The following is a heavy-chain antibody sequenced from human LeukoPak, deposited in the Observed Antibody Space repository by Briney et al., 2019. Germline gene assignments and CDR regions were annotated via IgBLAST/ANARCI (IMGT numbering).Heavy chain of an antibody. CDR3: ARGMVRGVTGYYYYGMDV. CDR2: ISAYNGNT. D-gene: IGHD3-10*01. J-gene: IGHJ6*02. V-gene: IGHV1-18*01. CDR1: GYTFTSYG. Sequence: ASVKVSCKASGYTFTSYGISWVRQAPGQGLEWMGWISAYNGNTNYAQKLQGRVTMTTDTSTSTAYMELRSLRSGDTAVYYCARGMVRGVTGYYYYGMDVWGQGTTVTVSS.